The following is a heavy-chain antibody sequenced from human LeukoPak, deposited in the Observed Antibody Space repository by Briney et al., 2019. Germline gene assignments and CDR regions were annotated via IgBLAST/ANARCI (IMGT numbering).Heavy chain of an antibody. Sequence: PGGSLRLSCAASGFTFSTAWMSWVRRAPGKGLEWVGRIKSKTDGGTTAYAAPVKGRFTISRDDSKNTLYLHMNSLKTEDTAVYYCTTGGSAMILVVTPFDYWGQGSLVTVSS. D-gene: IGHD3-22*01. V-gene: IGHV3-15*01. CDR2: IKSKTDGGTT. CDR1: GFTFSTAW. J-gene: IGHJ4*02. CDR3: TTGGSAMILVVTPFDY.